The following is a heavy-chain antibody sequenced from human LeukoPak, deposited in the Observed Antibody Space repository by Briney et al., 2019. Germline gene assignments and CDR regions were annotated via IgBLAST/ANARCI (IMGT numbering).Heavy chain of an antibody. CDR1: GFTFSNAW. V-gene: IGHV3-30*03. CDR2: ISYDGSNK. Sequence: PGGSLRLSCAASGFTFSNAWMSWVRQAPGKGLEWVAVISYDGSNKYYADSVKGRFTISRDNSKNTLYLQMNSLRAEDTAVYYCSYGDYGDWGQGTLVTVSS. D-gene: IGHD4-17*01. CDR3: SYGDYGD. J-gene: IGHJ4*02.